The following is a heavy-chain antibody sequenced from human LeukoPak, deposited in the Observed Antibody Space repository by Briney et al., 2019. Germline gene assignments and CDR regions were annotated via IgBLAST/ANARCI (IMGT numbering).Heavy chain of an antibody. CDR2: IYYSGST. CDR3: ARGVPEYYDFWSGYFYYFDY. Sequence: SGTLSLTCTVSGGSISNYYWSWIRQPPGKGLEWIGYIYYSGSTNYNPSLKSRVTISVDTSKNQFSLKLTSVTAADTAVYYCARGVPEYYDFWSGYFYYFDYWGQGTLVTVSS. J-gene: IGHJ4*02. CDR1: GGSISNYY. V-gene: IGHV4-59*01. D-gene: IGHD3-3*01.